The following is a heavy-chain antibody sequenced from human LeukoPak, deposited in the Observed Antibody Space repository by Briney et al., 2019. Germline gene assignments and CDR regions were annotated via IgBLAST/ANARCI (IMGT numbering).Heavy chain of an antibody. D-gene: IGHD1-26*01. J-gene: IGHJ3*02. CDR2: ISTGGSTI. CDR1: GFTFSRYE. V-gene: IGHV3-48*03. CDR3: ARAWELPHDAFDI. Sequence: PGGSLRLSCAASGFTFSRYEMDWVRQAPGKGLEWVSYISTGGSTIYYADSVKGRFTISRDNAKNSLYLQMNSLRAEDTAVYYCARAWELPHDAFDIWGQGTMVTVSS.